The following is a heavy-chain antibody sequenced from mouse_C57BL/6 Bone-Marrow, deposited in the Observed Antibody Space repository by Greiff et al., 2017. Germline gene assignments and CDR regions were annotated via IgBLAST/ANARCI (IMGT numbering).Heavy chain of an antibody. J-gene: IGHJ4*01. Sequence: EVKLEESGVYLVKPGGSLKLSCAASGFTFSSYGMSWVRQTPDKRLEWVATISSGGSYTYYPDSVKGRFTISRDNAKNTLYLQMSSLKSEDTAMYYCARRGGGYAMDYWGQGTSVTVSS. CDR1: GFTFSSYG. CDR2: ISSGGSYT. CDR3: ARRGGGYAMDY. V-gene: IGHV5-6*02.